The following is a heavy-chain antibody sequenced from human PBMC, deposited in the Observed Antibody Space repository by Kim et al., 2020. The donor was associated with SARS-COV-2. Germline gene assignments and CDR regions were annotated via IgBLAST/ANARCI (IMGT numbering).Heavy chain of an antibody. CDR1: GFTFNDYS. CDR3: AKDGRGSSRWYYFDY. Sequence: GGSLRLSCAASGFTFNDYSMHWVRQAPGKGLEWVSVISWAGDSTNYADSVKGRFTISRDNSKNSLYLQMNSLRSEDTAFYYCAKDGRGSSRWYYFDYWGQGTLVTVSS. V-gene: IGHV3-43*01. D-gene: IGHD6-13*01. CDR2: ISWAGDST. J-gene: IGHJ4*02.